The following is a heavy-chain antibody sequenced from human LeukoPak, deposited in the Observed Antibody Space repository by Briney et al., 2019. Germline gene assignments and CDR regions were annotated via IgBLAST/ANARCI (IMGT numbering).Heavy chain of an antibody. CDR2: IYSGGST. D-gene: IGHD3-10*01. V-gene: IGHV3-66*01. Sequence: GGSLRLSCVASGFTVSSNYMSWVRQAQGKGLEGVSVIYSGGSTYYADSVKGRFTISRDNSKNTLYLQMNSLRAEDTAVYYCARDVTTYYYGSGSYDWGQGTLVTVSS. J-gene: IGHJ4*02. CDR1: GFTVSSNY. CDR3: ARDVTTYYYGSGSYD.